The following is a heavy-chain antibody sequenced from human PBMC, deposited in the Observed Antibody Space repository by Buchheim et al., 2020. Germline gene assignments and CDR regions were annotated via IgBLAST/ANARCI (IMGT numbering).Heavy chain of an antibody. CDR1: GGSVSSATYY. Sequence: QVQLQESGPGLVKPSETLSLTCTVSGGSVSSATYYWSWIRQPPGKRLECIGYIYYSGSTYYNPSLESRVPISVDTSMNEFSLRVTSVTAADTAVYYCARAVNVVPSYYRLDVWSRGTT. J-gene: IGHJ6*03. D-gene: IGHD3-10*02. CDR2: IYYSGST. CDR3: ARAVNVVPSYYRLDV. V-gene: IGHV4-61*01.